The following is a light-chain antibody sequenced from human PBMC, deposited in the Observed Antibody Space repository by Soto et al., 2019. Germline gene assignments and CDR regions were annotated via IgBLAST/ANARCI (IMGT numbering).Light chain of an antibody. J-gene: IGLJ2*01. Sequence: QSVLTQPPSASGSPGQSVTISCTGSSSDVGGYNYVSWYQQHPGKAPKLMIYEVSKRPSRGPDRLSGSKSGNTASLTVSGLQAEDEADYYCSSYGGSNTVVFGGGTKLTVL. CDR2: EVS. CDR3: SSYGGSNTVV. V-gene: IGLV2-8*01. CDR1: SSDVGGYNY.